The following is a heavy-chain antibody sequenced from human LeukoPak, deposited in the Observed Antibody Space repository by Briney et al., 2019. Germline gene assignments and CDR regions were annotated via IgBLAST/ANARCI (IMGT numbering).Heavy chain of an antibody. CDR1: GFTFSSYW. D-gene: IGHD1-26*01. V-gene: IGHV3-74*01. CDR3: TVGWPQDY. Sequence: GGLRLSCAASGFTFSSYWMHWVRQAPGKGLVWVSRINSDGSSTSYADSVKGRFTISRDNAKNTLYLQMNSLKTEDTAVYYCTVGWPQDYWGQGTLVTVSS. J-gene: IGHJ4*02. CDR2: INSDGSST.